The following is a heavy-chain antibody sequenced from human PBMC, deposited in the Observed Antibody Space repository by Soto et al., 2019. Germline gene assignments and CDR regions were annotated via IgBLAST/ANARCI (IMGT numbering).Heavy chain of an antibody. Sequence: ASVKVSCKASGYPFTIYAIHWVRQAPGQGLEWMGYINAGNGNTKYSQKFQDRVTITSDTSARTVYMELSSLTSEDTATYYCARLRVDIWSASFFDYWGQGTLVTVSS. D-gene: IGHD3-3*01. CDR2: INAGNGNT. CDR1: GYPFTIYA. J-gene: IGHJ4*02. V-gene: IGHV1-3*01. CDR3: ARLRVDIWSASFFDY.